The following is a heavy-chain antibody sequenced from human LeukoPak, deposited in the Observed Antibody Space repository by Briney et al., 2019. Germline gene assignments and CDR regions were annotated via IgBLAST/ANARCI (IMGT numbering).Heavy chain of an antibody. CDR2: ISYDGNHK. J-gene: IGHJ4*02. CDR1: GFTFSSG. V-gene: IGHV3-30*18. D-gene: IGHD1-26*01. CDR3: AKGELHFNTCSFDY. Sequence: GTSLRLSCAASGFTFSSGMHWVRQAPGKGLEWVAVISYDGNHKYYGDSVKGRFIISRDNSRNTLYLQMDSLKTEDTAVYYCAKGELHFNTCSFDYWGQGTLVTVSS.